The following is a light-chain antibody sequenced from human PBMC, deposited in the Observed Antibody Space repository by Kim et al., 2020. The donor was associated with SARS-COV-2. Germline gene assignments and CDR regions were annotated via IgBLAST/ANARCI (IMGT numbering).Light chain of an antibody. V-gene: IGLV2-14*01. CDR2: EVS. Sequence: QSALNQPASVSGSPGQSITMSCTGTTSDVGGYNYVSWYQHHSGTAPKLMIYEVSNRPSGVSSRFSGSKSGNTASLTISGLQAEDEADYYCSSYSSSTLVVFGGGTQLTVL. CDR1: TSDVGGYNY. CDR3: SSYSSSTLVV. J-gene: IGLJ3*02.